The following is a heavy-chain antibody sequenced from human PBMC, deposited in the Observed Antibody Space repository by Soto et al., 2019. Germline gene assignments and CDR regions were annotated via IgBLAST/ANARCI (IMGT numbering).Heavy chain of an antibody. V-gene: IGHV3-23*01. J-gene: IGHJ4*02. Sequence: PGGSLRLSCVASGFTFSSYAMSWVRQAPGKGLEWVSAISGSGGSTYYADSVKGRFTISRDNSKNTLYLQMNSLRAEDTAVYYCAKVGQQLVHYYFDYWGQGTLVTVSS. CDR1: GFTFSSYA. CDR2: ISGSGGST. CDR3: AKVGQQLVHYYFDY. D-gene: IGHD6-13*01.